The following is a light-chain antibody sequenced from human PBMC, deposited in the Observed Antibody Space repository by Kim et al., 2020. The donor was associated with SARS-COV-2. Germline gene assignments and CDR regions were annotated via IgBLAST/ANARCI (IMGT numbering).Light chain of an antibody. Sequence: QLVLTQSPSASASLGASVKLTCTLSSGHSRYAIAWHQQQPEKGPRYLMKVNSDGSHNRGDGIPGRFSGSSSGAERYLTISGLQSEDEADYYCQTWDTGLWVFGGGTQLTVL. V-gene: IGLV4-69*01. CDR1: SGHSRYA. J-gene: IGLJ3*02. CDR3: QTWDTGLWV. CDR2: VNSDGSH.